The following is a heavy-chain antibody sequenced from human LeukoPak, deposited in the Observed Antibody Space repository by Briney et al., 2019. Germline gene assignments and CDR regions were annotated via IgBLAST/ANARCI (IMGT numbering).Heavy chain of an antibody. CDR2: ISNDGSRK. D-gene: IGHD3-3*01. CDR3: ARDRAWNYFDY. V-gene: IGHV3-30*03. J-gene: IGHJ4*02. CDR1: GFTFSRHG. Sequence: GGSLRLSCAPSGFTFSRHGMHWVRQAPGKGLEWVAIISNDGSRKYYAHSVEGRFTISRDNSKNALYLQMDSLRAEDTAVYYCARDRAWNYFDYWGQGTLVTVSS.